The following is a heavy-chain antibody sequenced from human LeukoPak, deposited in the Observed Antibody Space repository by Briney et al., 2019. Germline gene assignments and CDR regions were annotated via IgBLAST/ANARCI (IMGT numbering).Heavy chain of an antibody. V-gene: IGHV3-64*01. CDR2: ISSNGGST. Sequence: PGGSLRLFCAASGFTFSSYAMHWVRQAPGKGLEYVSAISSNGGSTYYANSVKGRFTISRDNSKNTLYLQMGSLRAEDMAVYYCARGVVKSRPVPANYFDYWGQGTLVTVSS. CDR1: GFTFSSYA. D-gene: IGHD3-10*01. CDR3: ARGVVKSRPVPANYFDY. J-gene: IGHJ4*02.